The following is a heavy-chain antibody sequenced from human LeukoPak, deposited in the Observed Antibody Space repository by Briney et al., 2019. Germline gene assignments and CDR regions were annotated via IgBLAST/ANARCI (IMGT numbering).Heavy chain of an antibody. J-gene: IGHJ4*02. CDR3: ARAWDVGATALFDY. D-gene: IGHD1-26*01. CDR2: IYYSGST. Sequence: PSETLSLTCTVSGGSISSSSYYWGWIRQPPGKGLEWIGSIYYSGSTYYNPSLKSRVTISVDTSKNQFSLKLSSVTAADTAVYYCARAWDVGATALFDYWGQGTLVTVSS. V-gene: IGHV4-39*07. CDR1: GGSISSSSYY.